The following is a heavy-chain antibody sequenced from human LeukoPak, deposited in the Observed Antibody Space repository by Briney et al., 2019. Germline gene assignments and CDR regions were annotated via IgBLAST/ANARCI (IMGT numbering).Heavy chain of an antibody. J-gene: IGHJ4*02. D-gene: IGHD3-3*01. CDR3: ARFHTYCDRYDFWSGYHHYFDY. CDR1: GGSFSGYY. CDR2: INHSGST. Sequence: SETLSLTCAVYGGSFSGYYWSWIRHPPGKGLEWIGEINHSGSTNYNPSLKSRVTISVDTSKNQFSLKLRSVTAADTAVYYCARFHTYCDRYDFWSGYHHYFDYWGQGTLVTVSS. V-gene: IGHV4-34*01.